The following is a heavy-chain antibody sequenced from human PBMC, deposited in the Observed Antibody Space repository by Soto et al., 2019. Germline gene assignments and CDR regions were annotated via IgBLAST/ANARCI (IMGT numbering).Heavy chain of an antibody. CDR3: ARALTGSRNGFDV. J-gene: IGHJ3*01. CDR1: GFTLSSHW. CDR2: ISKDVGII. Sequence: WGSARLSRTASGFTLSSHWMHWVRQGPGKGLVWVSRISKDVGIIDFADSVKGRFAITRENAKNTLYLQMDSLRPEDMAIYYCARALTGSRNGFDVLGQGNIVSV. D-gene: IGHD3-9*01. V-gene: IGHV3-74*01.